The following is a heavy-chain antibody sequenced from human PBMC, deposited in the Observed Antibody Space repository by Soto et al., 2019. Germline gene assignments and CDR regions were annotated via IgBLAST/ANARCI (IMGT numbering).Heavy chain of an antibody. CDR3: AKDMVHCTGTRCARYFEK. J-gene: IGHJ4*02. CDR2: ISGSCDNT. V-gene: IGHV3-23*01. Sequence: PGGSLRLSCAASKFTFITYAMTWVRQSPGEGLECVSDISGSCDNTYYADSVKCRFTISIDNSKITLYLQMNSLRAEDTAVYYCAKDMVHCTGTRCARYFEKWGRGTLVTVSS. CDR1: KFTFITYA. D-gene: IGHD2-8*02.